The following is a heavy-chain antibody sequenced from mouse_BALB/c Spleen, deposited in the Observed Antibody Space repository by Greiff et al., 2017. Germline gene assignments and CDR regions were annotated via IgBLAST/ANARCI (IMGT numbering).Heavy chain of an antibody. J-gene: IGHJ3*01. D-gene: IGHD3-2*01. CDR1: GFSLTSYG. CDR2: IWAGGST. CDR3: ARERQLGLRQSAWFAY. Sequence: QVQLKESGPGLVAPSQSLSITCTVSGFSLTSYGVHWVRQPPGKGLEWLGVIWAGGSTNYNSALMSRLSISKDNSKSQVFLKMNSLQTDDTAMYYCARERQLGLRQSAWFAYWGQGTLVTVSA. V-gene: IGHV2-9*02.